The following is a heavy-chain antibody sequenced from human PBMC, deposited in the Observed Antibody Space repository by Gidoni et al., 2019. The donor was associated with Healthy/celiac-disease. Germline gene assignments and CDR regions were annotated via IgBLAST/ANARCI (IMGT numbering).Heavy chain of an antibody. D-gene: IGHD3-10*01. CDR3: ASETMVRGVTKYYYYGMDV. CDR1: GGTFSSHT. V-gene: IGHV1-69*02. Sequence: QVQLVQSGAEVKKPGSSVKVSCKASGGTFSSHTISWVRQAPGQGLEWMGRIIPILGIANYAQKFQGRVTITADKSTSTAYMELSSLRSEDTAVYYCASETMVRGVTKYYYYGMDVWGQGTTVTVSS. CDR2: IIPILGIA. J-gene: IGHJ6*02.